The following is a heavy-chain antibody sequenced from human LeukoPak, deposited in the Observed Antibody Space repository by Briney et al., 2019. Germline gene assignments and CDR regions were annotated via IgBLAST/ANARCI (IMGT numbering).Heavy chain of an antibody. D-gene: IGHD6-13*01. J-gene: IGHJ4*02. CDR1: GGSISSYY. CDR3: ARQIASAGTAGFDF. CDR2: IYSTGST. V-gene: IGHV4-4*07. Sequence: KPSETLSLTCTVSGGSISSYYWSWIRQPAGKGLEWIGRIYSTGSTNDNPSLKSRVTMSVDTSKNQFSLRLRSVTAADTAVYYCARQIASAGTAGFDFWGQGALVTVSS.